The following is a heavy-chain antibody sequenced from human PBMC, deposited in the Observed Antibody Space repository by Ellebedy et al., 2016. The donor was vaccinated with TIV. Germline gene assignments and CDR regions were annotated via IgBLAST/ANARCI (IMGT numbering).Heavy chain of an antibody. Sequence: AASVKVSCKASGYTFTAYYMHWVRQAPGQGLEWMGWINPNSGGTNLPQKFQGRVTMTRDRSISTAYMELSRLRSDDTAVYYCARERDASMASYYYYGMDVWGQGTTATVSS. J-gene: IGHJ6*02. CDR3: ARERDASMASYYYYGMDV. CDR2: INPNSGGT. V-gene: IGHV1-2*02. D-gene: IGHD5-18*01. CDR1: GYTFTAYY.